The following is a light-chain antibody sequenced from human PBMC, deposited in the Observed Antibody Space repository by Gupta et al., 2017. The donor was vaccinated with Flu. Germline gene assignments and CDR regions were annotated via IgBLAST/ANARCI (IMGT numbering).Light chain of an antibody. CDR2: EVR. CDR1: SSDVGGYNY. Sequence: GTSSDVGGYNYVSWYQQHPGKAPKLMIYEVRQRPSGVPDRFSGSKSGNTASLTVSGRQAEDEADYYCSSYAGSNNLVFGGGTKLTVL. CDR3: SSYAGSNNLV. J-gene: IGLJ3*02. V-gene: IGLV2-8*01.